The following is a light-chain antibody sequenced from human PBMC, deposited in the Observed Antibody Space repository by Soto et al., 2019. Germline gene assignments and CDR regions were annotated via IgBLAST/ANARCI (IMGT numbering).Light chain of an antibody. CDR2: AAS. V-gene: IGKV1D-12*01. CDR1: QGLNTW. J-gene: IGKJ3*01. Sequence: IQMTQSPASVSASVGDRVTITCRASQGLNTWSAWYQQKPGQAPKLLIHAASSLQSGVPSRFRGSGYGTDFTLTISSLQPEDFATYYCQQANTFPPTFGPGTKVDIK. CDR3: QQANTFPPT.